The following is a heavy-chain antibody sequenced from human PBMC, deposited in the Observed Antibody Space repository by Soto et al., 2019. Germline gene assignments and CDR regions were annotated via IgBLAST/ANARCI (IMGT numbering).Heavy chain of an antibody. CDR2: ISDISSNI. V-gene: IGHV3-48*01. Sequence: EVKLVESGGGLVQPGGSLRLSCAASGFTFSDYSMDWVRQAPGKGLEWVSYISDISSNIHYADSVQGRFTISRDNDKHLLYLHMNSLRAEDTAVYYCARDKGSSSWHSFDFWGQGILVTVSS. D-gene: IGHD2-2*01. CDR1: GFTFSDYS. CDR3: ARDKGSSSWHSFDF. J-gene: IGHJ4*02.